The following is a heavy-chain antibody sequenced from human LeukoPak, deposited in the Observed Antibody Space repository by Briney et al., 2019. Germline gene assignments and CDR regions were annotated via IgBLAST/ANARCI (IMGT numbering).Heavy chain of an antibody. CDR2: IIPILGIA. CDR1: GGTFSSYA. J-gene: IGHJ4*02. V-gene: IGHV1-69*04. CDR3: ASSTMVRGVIIYHVFDY. D-gene: IGHD3-10*01. Sequence: ASVKVSCKASGGTFSSYAISWVRQAPGQGLEWMGRIIPILGIANYAQKFQGRVTITAGKSTSTAYMELSSLRSEDTAVYYCASSTMVRGVIIYHVFDYWGQGTLVTVSS.